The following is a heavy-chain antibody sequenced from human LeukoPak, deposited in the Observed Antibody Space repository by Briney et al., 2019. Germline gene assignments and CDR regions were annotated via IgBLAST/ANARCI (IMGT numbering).Heavy chain of an antibody. Sequence: PGGSLRLSCAASGFTVSSNYMSWVRQAPGKGLEWVSVIYSGGSTYYADSVKGRFTISGDNSKNTLYLQMNSLRAEDTAVYYCARDFPYYYDSSGYPLDYWGQGTLVTVSS. J-gene: IGHJ4*02. V-gene: IGHV3-66*01. D-gene: IGHD3-22*01. CDR2: IYSGGST. CDR3: ARDFPYYYDSSGYPLDY. CDR1: GFTVSSNY.